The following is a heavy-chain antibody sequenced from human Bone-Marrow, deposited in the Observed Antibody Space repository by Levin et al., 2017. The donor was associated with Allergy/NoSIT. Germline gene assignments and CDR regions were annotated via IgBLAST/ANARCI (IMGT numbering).Heavy chain of an antibody. J-gene: IGHJ4*02. D-gene: IGHD6-19*01. V-gene: IGHV1-3*01. Sequence: TGGSLRLSCKASGSTFTSFAMHWVRQAPGQRLEWMGWINAGNGDTKYSQMFQGRVTITRDTSASTAYMELSSLRSEDTAVYYCVRDLGYGGWFLDYWGQGTLITVSS. CDR2: INAGNGDT. CDR1: GSTFTSFA. CDR3: VRDLGYGGWFLDY.